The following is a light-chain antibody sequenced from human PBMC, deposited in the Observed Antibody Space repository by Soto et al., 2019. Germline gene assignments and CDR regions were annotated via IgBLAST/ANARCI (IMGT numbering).Light chain of an antibody. CDR2: DAS. V-gene: IGKV3-11*01. CDR3: QQRSNWPPIFT. J-gene: IGKJ3*01. CDR1: QSVSSY. Sequence: EIVLTQSPATLSLSPGERATLSCRASQSVSSYLAWYQQKPGQAPRLLIYDASNRATGIPARFSGSGSGTDFTLTISSLEPEDFAVYYCQQRSNWPPIFTFGTGTKVDIQ.